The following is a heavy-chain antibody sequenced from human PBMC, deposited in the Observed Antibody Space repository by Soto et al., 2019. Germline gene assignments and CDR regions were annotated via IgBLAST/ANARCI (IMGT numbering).Heavy chain of an antibody. Sequence: QVQVVESGGAVVQPGRSLRLSCAAPGFPFSAFGMHWVGQAPAKGLEWVAVIWHDGKNKDYADYAKGRFTISRDNSRNILYLEMNSLRVEDTAVYYCARDPGQDEAMDYWGQGTLVTVSS. V-gene: IGHV3-33*01. CDR3: ARDPGQDEAMDY. J-gene: IGHJ4*02. CDR1: GFPFSAFG. CDR2: IWHDGKNK.